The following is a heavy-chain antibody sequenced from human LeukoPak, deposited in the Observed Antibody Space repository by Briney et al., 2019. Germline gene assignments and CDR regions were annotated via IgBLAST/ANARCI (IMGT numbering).Heavy chain of an antibody. Sequence: PGGSLRLSCAGSGFTFSSYAMHWVRQGPGKGLEWVSGITWNSGTIGYADSVKGRFTISRDNAKNSLYLQMNSLRAEDTALYYCAKDVTGTGAFDIWGQGTMVTVSS. CDR2: ITWNSGTI. D-gene: IGHD1-7*01. CDR1: GFTFSSYA. CDR3: AKDVTGTGAFDI. J-gene: IGHJ3*02. V-gene: IGHV3-9*01.